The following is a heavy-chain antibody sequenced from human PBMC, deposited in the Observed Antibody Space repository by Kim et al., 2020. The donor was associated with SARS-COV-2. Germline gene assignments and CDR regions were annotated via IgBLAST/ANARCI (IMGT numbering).Heavy chain of an antibody. Sequence: ASVKVSCKASGYTFTSYYMHWVRQAPGQGLEWMGIINPSGGSTSYAQKFQGRVTMTRDTSTSTVYMELSSLRSEDTAVYYCARDHPHCSGGSCYMRYYYGMDVWGQGTTVTVSS. J-gene: IGHJ6*02. CDR3: ARDHPHCSGGSCYMRYYYGMDV. V-gene: IGHV1-46*01. CDR1: GYTFTSYY. CDR2: INPSGGST. D-gene: IGHD2-15*01.